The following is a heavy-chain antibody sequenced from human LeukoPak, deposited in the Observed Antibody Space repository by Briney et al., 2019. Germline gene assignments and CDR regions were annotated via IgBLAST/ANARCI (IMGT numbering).Heavy chain of an antibody. CDR2: IYYSGST. D-gene: IGHD2-21*01. CDR3: ARDSDFRVNAFDI. V-gene: IGHV4-59*01. CDR1: GGSISSYY. J-gene: IGHJ3*02. Sequence: SETLSLTCTVSGGSISSYYWSWIRQPPGKGLEWIGYIYYSGSTNYNPSLKSRVTISVDTSKNQFSLKLSSVTAADTAVYYCARDSDFRVNAFDIWGQGTMVTVSS.